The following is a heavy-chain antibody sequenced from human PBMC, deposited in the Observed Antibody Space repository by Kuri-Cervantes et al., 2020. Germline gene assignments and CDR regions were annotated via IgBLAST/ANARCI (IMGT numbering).Heavy chain of an antibody. CDR3: VRHTYIQMCYFQT. V-gene: IGHV4-39*01. CDR1: GGSISTYY. Sequence: GSLRLSCTVSGGSISTYYWGWVRQTPGKGLEWVASVLYRGNTYYSPSLKRRVTISVDASNNQFSLRLNSVTAADTAIYYCVRHTYIQMCYFQTWGQGTLVTVSS. CDR2: VLYRGNT. D-gene: IGHD5-18*01. J-gene: IGHJ1*01.